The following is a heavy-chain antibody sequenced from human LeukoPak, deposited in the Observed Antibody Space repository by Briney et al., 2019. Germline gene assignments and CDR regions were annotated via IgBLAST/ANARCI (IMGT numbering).Heavy chain of an antibody. D-gene: IGHD1-26*01. Sequence: GGSLRLSCAASGFTFSSYGMHWVRQAPGKGLEWVAVISYDGSNKYYADSVKGRFTISRDNSKNTLYLQVNSLKVEDTAVYYCTTDLKESGSDTTTGFQYWGQGTLVTVSS. V-gene: IGHV3-30*03. CDR2: ISYDGSNK. CDR1: GFTFSSYG. J-gene: IGHJ4*02. CDR3: TTDLKESGSDTTTGFQY.